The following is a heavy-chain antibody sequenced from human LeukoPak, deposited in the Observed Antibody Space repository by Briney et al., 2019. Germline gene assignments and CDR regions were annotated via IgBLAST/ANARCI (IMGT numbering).Heavy chain of an antibody. V-gene: IGHV3-30*02. CDR3: ARTRGIVVVPPARFDY. J-gene: IGHJ4*02. D-gene: IGHD2-2*01. CDR1: GFTFSSSG. CDR2: IRYDGSNK. Sequence: PGGSLRLSCAASGFTFSSSGMHWVRQAPGKGLEWVAFIRYDGSNKYYADSVKGRFTISRDNSKNTLYLQMKSLRAEDTAVYYCARTRGIVVVPPARFDYWGQGTLVTVSS.